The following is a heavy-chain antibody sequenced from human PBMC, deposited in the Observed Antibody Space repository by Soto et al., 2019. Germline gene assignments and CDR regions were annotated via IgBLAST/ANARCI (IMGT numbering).Heavy chain of an antibody. J-gene: IGHJ6*02. D-gene: IGHD3-10*01. CDR2: ISSSGPYT. CDR3: ARVPVSMVRGYGMDV. V-gene: IGHV3-11*06. Sequence: QVQLVESGGGLVKPGGSLRLSCAASGFTFNDYYMSWVRQAPGKGLEWVSYISSSGPYTNYADSVKGRFTISRDNAKNSLYLQMSSLRVEDTAVYYCARVPVSMVRGYGMDVWGQGTTVTVSS. CDR1: GFTFNDYY.